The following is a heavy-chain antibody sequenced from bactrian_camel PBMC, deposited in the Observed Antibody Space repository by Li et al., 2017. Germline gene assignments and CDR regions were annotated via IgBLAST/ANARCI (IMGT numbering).Heavy chain of an antibody. D-gene: IGHD3*01. CDR2: TLTGSGIT. J-gene: IGHJ4*01. V-gene: IGHV3S1*01. Sequence: QMVESGGGSVQAGGTLRLSCAASGSKSSVRSMAWFRQTPGSEREGVAATLTGSGITFYGDSVKGRFTISRDNTENTIYLQMDDLNPEDTGKYNCAAVPNLSDGAYCLASIDNPVFAHRGQGTQVTVS. CDR1: GSKSSVRS. CDR3: AAVPNLSDGAYCLASIDNPVFAH.